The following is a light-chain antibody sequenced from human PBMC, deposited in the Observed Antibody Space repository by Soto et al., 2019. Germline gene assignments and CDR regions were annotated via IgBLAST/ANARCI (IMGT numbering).Light chain of an antibody. Sequence: EIVLTQSPGTLSLSPGERATLSCRASQSVSSRRLAWYKQKPGQAPRFLIYGASTRPTGIPDRFSGSGSGTDSTLTIRRLEPEDFAVDYCQQYGSSLTFGQGTRLEIK. J-gene: IGKJ5*01. CDR1: QSVSSRR. V-gene: IGKV3-20*01. CDR2: GAS. CDR3: QQYGSSLT.